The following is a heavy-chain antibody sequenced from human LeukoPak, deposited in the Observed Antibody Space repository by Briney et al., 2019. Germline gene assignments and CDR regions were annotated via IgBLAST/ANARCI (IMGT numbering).Heavy chain of an antibody. J-gene: IGHJ4*02. D-gene: IGHD6-19*01. CDR1: GYTFTSNY. CDR2: IIPIFGTT. CDR3: ARGNSSGWEDFDY. V-gene: IGHV1-69*13. Sequence: SVKVSCKASGYTFTSNYIHWVRQAPGQGLEWMGGIIPIFGTTNYTQKFQGRVTITADESTSTAYMELSSLGSEDTAVYYCARGNSSGWEDFDYWGQGTLVTVSS.